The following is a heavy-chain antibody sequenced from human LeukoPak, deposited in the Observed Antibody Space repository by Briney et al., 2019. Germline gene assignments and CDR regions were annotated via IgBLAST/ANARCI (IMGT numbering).Heavy chain of an antibody. Sequence: GGSLRLSCVASGFTFSDYAMNWVRQAPGKGLEWVSTFKTKYSQVYYAESVRGRFTISTDNSEKTVYLQMNSLRAEDTALYYCARSVPDHTRFDYWGQGALVTVSS. D-gene: IGHD1-14*01. J-gene: IGHJ4*02. CDR3: ARSVPDHTRFDY. CDR1: GFTFSDYA. V-gene: IGHV3-23*05. CDR2: FKTKYSQV.